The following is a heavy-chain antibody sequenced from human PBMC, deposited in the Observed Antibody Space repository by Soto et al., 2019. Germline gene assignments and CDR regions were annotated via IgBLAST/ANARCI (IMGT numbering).Heavy chain of an antibody. CDR2: IYHSGST. CDR1: GYSISSGYY. V-gene: IGHV4-38-2*01. D-gene: IGHD5-12*01. CDR3: ARFRDGYTFDY. J-gene: IGHJ4*02. Sequence: SETLSLTCAVSGYSISSGYYWGWIRQPPGKGLEWIGSIYHSGSTYYNPSLKSRVTISVDPSKNQFSLHLSSVTAADTAVYYCARFRDGYTFDYWGRGTLVTVSS.